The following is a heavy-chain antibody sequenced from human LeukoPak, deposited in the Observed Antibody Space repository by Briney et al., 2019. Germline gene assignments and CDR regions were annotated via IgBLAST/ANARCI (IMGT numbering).Heavy chain of an antibody. CDR3: ARDRGIAAPYYYMDV. J-gene: IGHJ6*03. CDR2: IYTSGST. D-gene: IGHD6-13*01. CDR1: GGSISSYY. V-gene: IGHV4-4*07. Sequence: SQTLSLTCTVSGGSISSYYWSWIRQPAGKGLEWIGRIYTSGSTNYNPSLKSRVTMSVDTSKNQFSLKLSSVTAADTAVYYCARDRGIAAPYYYMDVWGKGTTVTVSS.